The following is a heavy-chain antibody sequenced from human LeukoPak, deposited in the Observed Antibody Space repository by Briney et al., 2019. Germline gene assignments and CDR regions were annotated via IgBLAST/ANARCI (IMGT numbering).Heavy chain of an antibody. V-gene: IGHV4-59*01. CDR2: ISYSGST. CDR3: ARDSRSATVWYFDV. D-gene: IGHD6-13*01. J-gene: IGHJ2*01. CDR1: GGSISTYY. Sequence: SETLSLTCTVSGGSISTYYWTWIRQPPGKGLEWIGYISYSGSTNYNPSLKSRVTFSVDTSKSQFSLKLSSVTAADSAVYYCARDSRSATVWYFDVWGRGTLVTVSS.